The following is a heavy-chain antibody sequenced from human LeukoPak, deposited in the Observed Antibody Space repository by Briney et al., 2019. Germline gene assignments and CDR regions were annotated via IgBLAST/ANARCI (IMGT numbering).Heavy chain of an antibody. D-gene: IGHD2-21*02. CDR1: GFTFSSYA. V-gene: IGHV3-23*01. J-gene: IGHJ4*02. Sequence: GGSLRLSCAASGFTFSSYAMSWVRQAPGKGLEWVSGIGGTSGSTYYADSVKGRFTISRDNAKNTLYLQMSSLRAEDTAVYYCAKDRSTVMVTQGGYLDCWGQGTLVTVSS. CDR2: IGGTSGST. CDR3: AKDRSTVMVTQGGYLDC.